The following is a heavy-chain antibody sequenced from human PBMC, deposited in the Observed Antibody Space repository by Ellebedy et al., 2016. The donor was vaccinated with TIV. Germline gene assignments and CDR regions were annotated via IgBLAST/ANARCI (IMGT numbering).Heavy chain of an antibody. CDR1: GVTFSSYA. CDR2: ISGSGCST. J-gene: IGHJ4*02. CDR3: AKFKFYSGYDEPFDY. Sequence: PGGSLRLSCAASGVTFSSYAMSWVRQAPGKGLEWVSAISGSGCSTYYADSVKGRFTISRDNSKNTLYLQMNSLRAEDTAVYYCAKFKFYSGYDEPFDYWGQGTLVTVSS. D-gene: IGHD5-12*01. V-gene: IGHV3-23*01.